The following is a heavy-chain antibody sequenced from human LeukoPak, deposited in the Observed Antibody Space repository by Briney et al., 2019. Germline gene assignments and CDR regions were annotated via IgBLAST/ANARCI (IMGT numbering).Heavy chain of an antibody. CDR1: GGSISSSNW. V-gene: IGHV4-4*02. CDR3: AGVQLTRFTIDY. J-gene: IGHJ4*02. Sequence: SETLSLTCAVSGGSISSSNWWSWVRQPPGKGLEWIGEIYHSGSTNYNPSLKSRVTISVDKSKNQFSLKLSSVTAADTAVYYCAGVQLTRFTIDYWGQGTLVTVSS. CDR2: IYHSGST. D-gene: IGHD1-1*01.